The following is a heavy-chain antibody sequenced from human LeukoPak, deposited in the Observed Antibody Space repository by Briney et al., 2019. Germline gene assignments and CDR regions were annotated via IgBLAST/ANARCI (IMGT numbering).Heavy chain of an antibody. CDR2: ITDSGASR. Sequence: TGGSLRLSCAASGFTFSSYAMHWVRQAPGKGLEWVAGITDSGASRYSADSGKGRFSISRDNSKNTLYLQMNSLRAEDTAVYYCAKVYYYDSSGYYSHWGQGTLVTVSS. V-gene: IGHV3-23*01. CDR3: AKVYYYDSSGYYSH. D-gene: IGHD3-22*01. CDR1: GFTFSSYA. J-gene: IGHJ4*02.